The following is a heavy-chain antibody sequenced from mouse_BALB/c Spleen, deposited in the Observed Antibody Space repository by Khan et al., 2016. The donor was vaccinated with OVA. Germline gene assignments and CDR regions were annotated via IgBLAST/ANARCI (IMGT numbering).Heavy chain of an antibody. CDR3: ASSLLRYAMDY. V-gene: IGHV14-3*02. J-gene: IGHJ4*01. D-gene: IGHD1-2*01. CDR2: IDPANGKT. Sequence: VQLQQPGAELVKPGASVKLSCTGSGFNIKDTYIHWVKQRPEQGLEWIGRIDPANGKTIYDPTFQGKATLTADTSSNTAYLHLSSLTSEDTVVYYCASSLLRYAMDYWGQGSSVTVSS. CDR1: GFNIKDTY.